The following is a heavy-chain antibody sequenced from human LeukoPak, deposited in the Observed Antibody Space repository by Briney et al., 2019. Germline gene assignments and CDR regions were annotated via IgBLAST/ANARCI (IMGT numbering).Heavy chain of an antibody. CDR1: GGSVSSGTYY. D-gene: IGHD2-15*01. CDR2: IHYSGST. CDR3: ARGVGGTVDY. V-gene: IGHV4-61*01. Sequence: SETLSLTCTVSGGSVSSGTYYWSWIRQPPGKGLEWIGHIHYSGSTNYNPSLKSRVTISVDTSKNQFSLKLSSVTAADTAVYYRARGVGGTVDYWGQGTLVTVSS. J-gene: IGHJ4*02.